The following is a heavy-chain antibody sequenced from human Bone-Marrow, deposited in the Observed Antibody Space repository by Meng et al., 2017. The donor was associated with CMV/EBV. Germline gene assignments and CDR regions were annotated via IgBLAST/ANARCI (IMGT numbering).Heavy chain of an antibody. CDR1: GFTFSSYE. Sequence: GGSLRLSCAASGFTFSSYELNWVRQAPEKGLEWVSYISSSGNTKYYADSVKGRFTISRDNAKNSLYLQMNSLRAEDTAVYYCAREPLSWYENDYWGQGTLVTVSS. V-gene: IGHV3-48*03. J-gene: IGHJ4*02. CDR3: AREPLSWYENDY. D-gene: IGHD6-13*01. CDR2: ISSSGNTK.